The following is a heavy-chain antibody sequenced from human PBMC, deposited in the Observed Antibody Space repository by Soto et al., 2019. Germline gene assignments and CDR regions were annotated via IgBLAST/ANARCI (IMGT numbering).Heavy chain of an antibody. D-gene: IGHD4-4*01. J-gene: IGHJ6*01. Sequence: QVQLVQSGAEVKKPGASVKVSCKASGYTFSSFYMHWVRQAPGRGLEWMGIINPRAGDTGYGNKFQGRVSMTRDTSTSTVYIEVSSLRAAETAVYYCARGLNDYSTSSGRRSAQRGYYYGMDVWGQGPTFTV. CDR3: ARGLNDYSTSSGRRSAQRGYYYGMDV. CDR1: GYTFSSFY. V-gene: IGHV1-46*03. CDR2: INPRAGDT.